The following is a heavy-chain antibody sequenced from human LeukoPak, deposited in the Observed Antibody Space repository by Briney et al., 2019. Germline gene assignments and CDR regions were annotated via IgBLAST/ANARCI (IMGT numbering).Heavy chain of an antibody. J-gene: IGHJ4*02. CDR2: IIPIFGTA. CDR1: GGTFSTYA. Sequence: ASVTVSSTPSGGTFSTYAISWVRQAPGQGLKWMGGIIPIFGTANYAQKFQGRVTITADESTSTACMELSSLRSEDTAVYYCARDRNYGSGSFPLDYWGQGTLVTVSS. V-gene: IGHV1-69*13. D-gene: IGHD3-10*01. CDR3: ARDRNYGSGSFPLDY.